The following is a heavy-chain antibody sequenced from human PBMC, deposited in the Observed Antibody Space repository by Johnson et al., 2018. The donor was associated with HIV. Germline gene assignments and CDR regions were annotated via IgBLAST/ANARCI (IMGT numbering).Heavy chain of an antibody. CDR2: IKEDGSEK. Sequence: EVQLVESGGDLVQPGGSLRLSCAASGFTVTTKYMSWVRQAPGKGLEWVANIKEDGSEKNYADAVTGRFTISRDNSNNTRYLEMNSLRTEDTAVYYCARGMGATLFLGAFDIWGQGTKVTVSS. CDR3: ARGMGATLFLGAFDI. D-gene: IGHD1-26*01. V-gene: IGHV3-7*04. CDR1: GFTVTTKY. J-gene: IGHJ3*02.